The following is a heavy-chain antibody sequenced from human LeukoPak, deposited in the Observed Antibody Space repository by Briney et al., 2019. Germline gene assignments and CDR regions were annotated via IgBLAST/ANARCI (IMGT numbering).Heavy chain of an antibody. CDR1: GFTFSNYA. Sequence: PGGSLRLSCAASGFTFSNYAMHWVRQAPGKGLEWVAVISYDGSNQEYADSVKGLFIISRDKSKATLYLQMNLLRTEDTALYYCARERGSGWYYLDYWGQGALVTVSS. CDR3: ARERGSGWYYLDY. V-gene: IGHV3-30*04. J-gene: IGHJ4*02. D-gene: IGHD6-19*01. CDR2: ISYDGSNQ.